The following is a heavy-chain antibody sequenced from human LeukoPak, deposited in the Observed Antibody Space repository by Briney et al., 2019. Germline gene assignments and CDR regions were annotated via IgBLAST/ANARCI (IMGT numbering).Heavy chain of an antibody. J-gene: IGHJ6*02. CDR2: IYYSGST. CDR1: GGSISSSSYY. D-gene: IGHD1-26*01. CDR3: ARLRNGERYGMDV. V-gene: IGHV4-39*07. Sequence: SETLSLTCTVSGGSISSSSYYWGWIRQPPGKGLEWIGSIYYSGSTNYNPSLKSRVTISVDTSKNQFSLKLSSVTAADTAVYYCARLRNGERYGMDVWVQGTTVTVSS.